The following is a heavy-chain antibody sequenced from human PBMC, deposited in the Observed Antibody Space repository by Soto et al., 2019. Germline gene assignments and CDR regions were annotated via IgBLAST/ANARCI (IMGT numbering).Heavy chain of an antibody. CDR2: ISSSGGST. D-gene: IGHD2-15*01. V-gene: IGHV3-11*01. CDR1: GFTFSDYY. Sequence: GGSLRLSCAASGFTFSDYYMSWIRQAPGKGLEWVSYISSSGGSTYYADSVKGRFTISRDNSKNTLYLQMNSLRAEDTAVYYCAKDLTQALIVDFDYWGQGTLVTVSS. CDR3: AKDLTQALIVDFDY. J-gene: IGHJ4*02.